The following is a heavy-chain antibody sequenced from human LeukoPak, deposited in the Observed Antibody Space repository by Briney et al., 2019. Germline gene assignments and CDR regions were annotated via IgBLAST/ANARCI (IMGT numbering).Heavy chain of an antibody. CDR1: GGSISNYY. J-gene: IGHJ5*02. CDR3: AKGGPEASAGLSWFDP. V-gene: IGHV4-59*01. Sequence: SETLSLTCTVSGGSISNYYWYWMRQPPGKGLEWIGHTFYSGNANYNPSLKSRVTISVDTSKNQFSLNLSSVTAADTAVYYCAKGGPEASAGLSWFDPWGQGTLVTVSS. D-gene: IGHD1-14*01. CDR2: TFYSGNA.